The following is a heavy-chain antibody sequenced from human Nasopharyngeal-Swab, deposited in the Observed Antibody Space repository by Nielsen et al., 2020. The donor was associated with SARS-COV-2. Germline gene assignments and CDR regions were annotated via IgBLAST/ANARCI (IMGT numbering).Heavy chain of an antibody. CDR1: GGSISSSSYY. Sequence: AGSLTLSCTVSGGSISSSSYYWGWIRQPPGKGLEWIGSIYYSGSTYYNPSLKSRVTISVDTSKNQFSLKLSSVTAADTAVYYCARLGMSVAGTGFDYWGQGTLVTVSS. CDR3: ARLGMSVAGTGFDY. V-gene: IGHV4-39*01. CDR2: IYYSGST. D-gene: IGHD6-19*01. J-gene: IGHJ4*02.